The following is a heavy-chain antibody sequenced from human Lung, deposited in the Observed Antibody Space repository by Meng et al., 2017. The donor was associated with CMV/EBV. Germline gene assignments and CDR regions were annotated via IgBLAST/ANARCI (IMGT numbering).Heavy chain of an antibody. CDR1: GYSISSGYY. CDR2: IYHSGST. CDR3: ARARFDY. Sequence: SCTVSGYSISSGYYWGWVRQPPGKGLEWIGSIYHSGSTYYNPSLKSRVTISVDTSKNQFTLKLSSVTAADTAVYYCARARFDYWGQGTLVTVSS. V-gene: IGHV4-38-2*02. J-gene: IGHJ4*02.